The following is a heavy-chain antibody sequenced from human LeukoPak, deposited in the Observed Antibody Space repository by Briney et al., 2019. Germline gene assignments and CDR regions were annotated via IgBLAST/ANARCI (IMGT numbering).Heavy chain of an antibody. V-gene: IGHV4-4*07. CDR3: ARDRGLPVFDY. Sequence: SETLSLTCTVSRRSISSYYWIWIRQPAGKGLEWIGRIYTSGSTKYNPSLKSRVTMSVDTSKNQFSLKLSSVTAADTAVYYCARDRGLPVFDYWGQGTLVTVSS. CDR1: RRSISSYY. J-gene: IGHJ4*02. CDR2: IYTSGST.